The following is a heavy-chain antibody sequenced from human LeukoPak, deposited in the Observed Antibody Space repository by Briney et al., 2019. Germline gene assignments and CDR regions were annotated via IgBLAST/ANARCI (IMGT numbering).Heavy chain of an antibody. CDR2: IYYSGSP. J-gene: IGHJ3*01. D-gene: IGHD1-1*01. CDR3: AGDVMSTALDAFDV. V-gene: IGHV4-59*01. Sequence: PSETLSLTCTVSGGSIKSYYWNWIRQPPGKGLELIGYIYYSGSPTYNPSLKSRVTISVDTSKNQFSLQLSSVTAADTAVYYCAGDVMSTALDAFDVWGQGTVVTVSS. CDR1: GGSIKSYY.